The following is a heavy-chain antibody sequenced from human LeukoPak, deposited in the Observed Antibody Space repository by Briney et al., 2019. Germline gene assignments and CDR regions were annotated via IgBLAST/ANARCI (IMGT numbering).Heavy chain of an antibody. V-gene: IGHV4-4*07. CDR2: IYTSGST. J-gene: IGHJ3*01. D-gene: IGHD3-22*01. CDR3: ARHRGYVGAFDV. CDR1: GGSISSYY. Sequence: PSETLSLTCTVSGGSISSYYWSWIRQPAGKGLEWIGHIYTSGSTNYNPSLKSRVTVSVDTSKNQFSVNLNSVTAADTAVYYCARHRGYVGAFDVWGRGTMVTVSS.